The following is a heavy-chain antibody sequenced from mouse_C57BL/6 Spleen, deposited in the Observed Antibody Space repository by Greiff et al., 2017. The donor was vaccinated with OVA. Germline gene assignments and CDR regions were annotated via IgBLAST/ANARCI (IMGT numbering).Heavy chain of an antibody. J-gene: IGHJ3*01. Sequence: VQLQQSGAELVKPGASVKLSCKASGYTFTSYWMHWVKQRPGQGLEWIGMIHPNSGSTNYNEKFKSKATLTVDKSSSTAYMQLSSLTSEDSAVYYCASYYGSVWFAYWGQGTLVTVSA. CDR3: ASYYGSVWFAY. D-gene: IGHD1-1*01. CDR1: GYTFTSYW. CDR2: IHPNSGST. V-gene: IGHV1-64*01.